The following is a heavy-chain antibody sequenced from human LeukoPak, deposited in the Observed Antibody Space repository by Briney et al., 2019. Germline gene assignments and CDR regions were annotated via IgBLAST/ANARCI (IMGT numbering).Heavy chain of an antibody. Sequence: SETLSLTCTVSGGSISSYYWSWIRQPPXXXLEWIGYIYYTGSTNYNPSLKSRVTISVDTSKNQFSLKLSSVTAADTAVYYCARRGRSGYFPHYYHYYGMDVWGQGTTVTVSS. CDR3: ARRGRSGYFPHYYHYYGMDV. D-gene: IGHD3-3*01. CDR2: IYYTGST. J-gene: IGHJ6*02. CDR1: GGSISSYY. V-gene: IGHV4-59*08.